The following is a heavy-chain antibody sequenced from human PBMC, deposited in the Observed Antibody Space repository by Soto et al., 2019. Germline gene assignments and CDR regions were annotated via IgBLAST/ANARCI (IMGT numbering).Heavy chain of an antibody. CDR3: ARHYSSGSRNWFDP. CDR2: IYYSGST. Sequence: SETLSLTCSVSGGSINSSSYFWGWVRQPPGNGLEWIGSIYYSGSTYYNPSLRSRVTISVDTSKNQFSLKLSSVTAADTAVFYCARHYSSGSRNWFDPWGQGTLVTVSS. V-gene: IGHV4-39*01. J-gene: IGHJ5*02. D-gene: IGHD6-19*01. CDR1: GGSINSSSYF.